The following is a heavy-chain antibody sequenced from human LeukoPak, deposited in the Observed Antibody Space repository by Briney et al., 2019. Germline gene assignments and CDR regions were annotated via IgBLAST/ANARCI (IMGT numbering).Heavy chain of an antibody. CDR3: ARVVIAQWLVPSCAGY. V-gene: IGHV4-38-2*02. CDR1: GYSISSGYY. Sequence: SETLCLTCTVSGYSISSGYYWGWIRQPPGKGLGGIGSIYHSGSTYYNPSLKSRVTISVDTSKNQFSLKLSSVTAADTAVYYCARVVIAQWLVPSCAGYWGQGTLVTVSS. D-gene: IGHD6-19*01. J-gene: IGHJ4*02. CDR2: IYHSGST.